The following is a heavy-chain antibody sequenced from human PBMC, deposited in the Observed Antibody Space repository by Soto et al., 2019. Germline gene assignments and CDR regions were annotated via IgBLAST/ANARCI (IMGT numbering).Heavy chain of an antibody. J-gene: IGHJ4*02. V-gene: IGHV4-59*12. CDR1: GGSISSYY. Sequence: XXTLSLPFTVSGGSISSYYWSWIRQPPGKGLEWIGYIYYSGSTNYNPSLKSRVTISVDTSKNSLFLQMNSLTGEDTARYYCAKGQWLDDCWGRGTLVTVSS. CDR3: AKGQWLDDC. CDR2: IYYSGST. D-gene: IGHD6-19*01.